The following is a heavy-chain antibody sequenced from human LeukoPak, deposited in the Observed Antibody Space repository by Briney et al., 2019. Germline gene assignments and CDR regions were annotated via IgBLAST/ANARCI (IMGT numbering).Heavy chain of an antibody. CDR1: GFTLSSYW. V-gene: IGHV3-7*01. Sequence: GGPLRLPCAASGFTLSSYWMIWLPQAPGKGLEWVANIKQDGSEKYYVDSVKGRFTISRDNAKNSLYLQMNSLRAEDTAVYYCARNPSDYWGQGTLVTVSS. CDR3: ARNPSDY. J-gene: IGHJ4*02. CDR2: IKQDGSEK.